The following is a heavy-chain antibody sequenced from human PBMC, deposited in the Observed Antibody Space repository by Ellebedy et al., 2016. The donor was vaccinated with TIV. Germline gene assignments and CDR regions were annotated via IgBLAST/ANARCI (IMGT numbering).Heavy chain of an antibody. CDR2: MSFDGTNE. V-gene: IGHV3-30*04. J-gene: IGHJ4*02. CDR3: ASLGGFGNLPLGY. CDR1: GFIFSTFT. D-gene: IGHD3-10*01. Sequence: PGGSLRLSCAASGFIFSTFTMHRVRQAPGKGLEWVAVMSFDGTNEDYADSLKGGFTISRENFKDTLYLQMNSLRAEDTDVYYCASLGGFGNLPLGYWGQGTLVTVSS.